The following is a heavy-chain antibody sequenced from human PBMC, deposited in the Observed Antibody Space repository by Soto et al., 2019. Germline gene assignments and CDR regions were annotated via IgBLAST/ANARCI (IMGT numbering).Heavy chain of an antibody. D-gene: IGHD3-22*01. Sequence: SVKVSCKASGGTFSSYAISWVRQAPGQGLEWMGGIIPIFGTANYAQKFQGRVTITADKSTSTAYMELSSLRSEDTAVYYCARSPYDSSGYYSRFDYWGQGTLVTVSS. CDR3: ARSPYDSSGYYSRFDY. V-gene: IGHV1-69*06. CDR2: IIPIFGTA. J-gene: IGHJ4*02. CDR1: GGTFSSYA.